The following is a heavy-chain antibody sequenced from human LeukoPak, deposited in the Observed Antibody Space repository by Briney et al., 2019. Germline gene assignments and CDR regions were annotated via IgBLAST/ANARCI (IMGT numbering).Heavy chain of an antibody. CDR3: ARAQGGHSSSWSLDY. CDR2: ISSSSYI. V-gene: IGHV3-21*01. Sequence: PGGSLRLSCAASGFTFSSYSMNWVRQAPGKGLEWVSSISSSSYIYYADSVKGRFTISRDSAKNSLYLQMNSLRAEDTAVYYCARAQGGHSSSWSLDYWGQGTLVTVSS. D-gene: IGHD6-13*01. J-gene: IGHJ4*02. CDR1: GFTFSSYS.